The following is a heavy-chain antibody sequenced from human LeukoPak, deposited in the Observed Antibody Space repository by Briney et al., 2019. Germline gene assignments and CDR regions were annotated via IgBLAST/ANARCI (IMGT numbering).Heavy chain of an antibody. CDR3: ARGIGISYDSSRDAFDI. V-gene: IGHV4-61*02. D-gene: IGHD3-22*01. CDR2: IYSPVTN. J-gene: IGHJ3*02. Sequence: PSETLSLTCTVSAGSINSGDYYWSWIRQPAGKGLEWIGRIYSPVTNYNYNPSVKSRVTISIDTSKNQFSLKLTSVTAADTAVYYCARGIGISYDSSRDAFDIWGQGTMVTVSS. CDR1: AGSINSGDYY.